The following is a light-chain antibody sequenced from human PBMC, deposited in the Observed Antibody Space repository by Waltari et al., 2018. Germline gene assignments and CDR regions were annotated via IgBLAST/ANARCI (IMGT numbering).Light chain of an antibody. V-gene: IGKV3-15*01. J-gene: IGKJ5*01. CDR2: DAS. Sequence: EVVMTQSPDTLSVSPGGRATLSCRASQSIATNLAWYQPGRGQAPRLLIFDASTRATSISGRFSGSGSGTEFTLTISSLQSDDSAVYYCQQYNRWPPITFGQGTRLEIK. CDR1: QSIATN. CDR3: QQYNRWPPIT.